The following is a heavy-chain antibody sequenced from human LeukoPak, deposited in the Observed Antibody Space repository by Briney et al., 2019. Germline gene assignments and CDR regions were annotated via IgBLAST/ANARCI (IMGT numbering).Heavy chain of an antibody. J-gene: IGHJ6*02. CDR3: TKDMEWGMDV. Sequence: GGSLRLSCAASGFTFDRHTMHWVRQPPGKGPEWVSLIGWDGTNIDYADSVKGRFTISRDNSRNFVYLQMHSLRTEDTALYYCTKDMEWGMDVWGQGTTVIVSS. V-gene: IGHV3-43*01. D-gene: IGHD3-3*01. CDR2: IGWDGTNI. CDR1: GFTFDRHT.